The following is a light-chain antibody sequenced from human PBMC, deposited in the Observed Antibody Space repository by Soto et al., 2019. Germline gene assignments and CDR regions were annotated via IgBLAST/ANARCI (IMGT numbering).Light chain of an antibody. CDR1: SSNIGTYT. Sequence: QSVLTQPPSASGTPGQRVTISCSGSSSNIGTYTVNWYQQLPGMAPKLLIHSNNHRPSGVPDRFSGSKSGTSASLAISGLQSEDEDNYYCATWDDSLNGMVFGGGTKLTVL. CDR2: SNN. J-gene: IGLJ3*02. CDR3: ATWDDSLNGMV. V-gene: IGLV1-44*01.